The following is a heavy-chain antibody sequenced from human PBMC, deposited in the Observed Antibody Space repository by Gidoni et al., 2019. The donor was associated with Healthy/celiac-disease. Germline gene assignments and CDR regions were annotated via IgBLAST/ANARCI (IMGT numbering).Heavy chain of an antibody. V-gene: IGHV4-34*01. Sequence: QVQLQQWGAGLLKPSETVSLTCVVYGGSFSGYYWSWIRQPPGKGREWIGEISHSGNTNYNPSLKSRVTISVDTSKNQFSLKLSSVTAADTAVYYCATSVVVPAAIIDIWGQGTMVTVSS. D-gene: IGHD2-2*02. CDR3: ATSVVVPAAIIDI. J-gene: IGHJ3*02. CDR1: GGSFSGYY. CDR2: ISHSGNT.